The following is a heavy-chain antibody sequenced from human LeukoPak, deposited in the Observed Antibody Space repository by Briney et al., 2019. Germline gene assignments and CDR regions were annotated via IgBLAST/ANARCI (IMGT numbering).Heavy chain of an antibody. V-gene: IGHV3-48*03. D-gene: IGHD6-13*01. CDR3: ARFSSTWYVAFDM. J-gene: IGHJ3*02. CDR1: GFIVSSYE. Sequence: GGSLRLSCAASGFIVSSYETGWVRQAPGKGLEWLSYINSGGTVYDADSVKGRFTFSRDKAKNSLYLHMNSLRAEDTALYYCARFSSTWYVAFDMWGQGTMVTVSS. CDR2: INSGGTV.